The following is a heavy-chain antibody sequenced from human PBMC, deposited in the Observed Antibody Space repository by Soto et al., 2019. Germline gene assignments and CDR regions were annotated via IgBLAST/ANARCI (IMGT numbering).Heavy chain of an antibody. V-gene: IGHV1-69*13. J-gene: IGHJ3*02. D-gene: IGHD1-26*01. CDR2: IIPIFGTA. CDR1: GGTFSSYA. Sequence: GASVKVSCKASGGTFSSYAISWVRQAPGQGLEWMGGIIPIFGTANYAQKFQGRVTITADESTSTAYMELSSLRSEDTAVYYCARDLGWEPRGAFDIWGQGTMVTVSS. CDR3: ARDLGWEPRGAFDI.